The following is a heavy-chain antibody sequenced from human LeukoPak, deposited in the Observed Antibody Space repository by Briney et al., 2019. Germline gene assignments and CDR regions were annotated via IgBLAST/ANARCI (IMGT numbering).Heavy chain of an antibody. CDR2: VNNDGSST. CDR3: ARWDYVWGSYRHAYDY. V-gene: IGHV3-74*01. Sequence: GGSLRPSCAVSGFTFSRYWMHWVRQAPGKGLVWVSRVNNDGSSTTYADSVKGRFTISRDNAKNTLFLQMDSLRAEDTAVYFCARWDYVWGSYRHAYDYWGQGTLVTVSS. J-gene: IGHJ4*02. CDR1: GFTFSRYW. D-gene: IGHD3-16*02.